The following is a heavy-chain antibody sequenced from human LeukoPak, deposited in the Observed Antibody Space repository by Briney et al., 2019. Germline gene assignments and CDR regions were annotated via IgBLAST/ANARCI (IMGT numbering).Heavy chain of an antibody. J-gene: IGHJ4*02. V-gene: IGHV3-7*01. Sequence: GGSLRLSCAASGFTFSSYWMSWDRQAPGRGLESVANIKQDGSEKYYVDSVKGRFTISRDNAKNSLYLQMNSLRAEDTAVYYCARGLYNRNYWGQGTLVTVSS. D-gene: IGHD1-14*01. CDR2: IKQDGSEK. CDR1: GFTFSSYW. CDR3: ARGLYNRNY.